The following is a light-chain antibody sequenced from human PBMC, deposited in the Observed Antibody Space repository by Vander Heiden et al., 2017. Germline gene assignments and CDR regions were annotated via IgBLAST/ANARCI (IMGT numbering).Light chain of an antibody. CDR2: ENN. CDR3: ETGGSRLGAVV. CDR1: SSDIGNNY. J-gene: IGLJ2*01. V-gene: IGLV1-51*02. Sequence: QSVLTQPPSVSAAPGQKVTISCSGSSSDIGNNYVSWYQQLPGTAPNLLIYENNRRPSGIPDRFCGSKSSTSATLVITGLQEGDEDDYYCETGGSRLGAVVFGGGTKLTVL.